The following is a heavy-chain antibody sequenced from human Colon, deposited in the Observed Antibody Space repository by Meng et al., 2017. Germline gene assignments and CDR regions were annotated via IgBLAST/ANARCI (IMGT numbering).Heavy chain of an antibody. CDR1: GGSITSSDW. CDR3: AREVVVAGTRNWLDP. V-gene: IGHV4-4*02. CDR2: TYQNGRP. Sequence: QGTRQGPGPGLGKPSGTFSLTCPVSGGSITSSDWWSWVRQTPGKGLEWIGETYQNGRPNYNPSLKSRVTISVDKSKNQFSLNMTSVTAADTAVYYCAREVVVAGTRNWLDPWGQGILVTVSS. J-gene: IGHJ5*02. D-gene: IGHD6-19*01.